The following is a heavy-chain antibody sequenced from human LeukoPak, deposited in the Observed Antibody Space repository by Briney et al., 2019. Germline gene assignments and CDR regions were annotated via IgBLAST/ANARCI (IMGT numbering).Heavy chain of an antibody. V-gene: IGHV1-69*13. D-gene: IGHD6-6*01. Sequence: SVKVSCKASGGTFSRYAISWVRQAPGQGLEWMGGTIPISGTTNYAQKFQGRVTITADESTSTAYMELSSLRSEDTAMYYCARQRVYSSSSKDYWGQGTLVTVSS. CDR2: TIPISGTT. J-gene: IGHJ4*02. CDR1: GGTFSRYA. CDR3: ARQRVYSSSSKDY.